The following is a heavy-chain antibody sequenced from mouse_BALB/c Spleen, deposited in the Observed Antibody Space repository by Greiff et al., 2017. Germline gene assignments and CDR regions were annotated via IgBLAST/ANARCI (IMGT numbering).Heavy chain of an antibody. V-gene: IGHV1-5*01. J-gene: IGHJ3*01. CDR3: TRRRTSYDYDWFAY. Sequence: VQLQQSGTVLARPGASVKMSCKASGYTFTSYWMHWVKQRPGQGLEWIGAIYPGNSDTSYNQKFKGKAKLTAVTSTSTAYMELSSLTNEDSAVYYCTRRRTSYDYDWFAYWGQGTLVTVSA. D-gene: IGHD2-4*01. CDR1: GYTFTSYW. CDR2: IYPGNSDT.